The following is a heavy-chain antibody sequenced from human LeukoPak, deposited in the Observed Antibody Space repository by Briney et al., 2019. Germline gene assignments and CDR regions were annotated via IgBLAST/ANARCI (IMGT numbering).Heavy chain of an antibody. V-gene: IGHV3-64*01. CDR3: ARDGVNCSGAGCYSFFAFDV. CDR2: ISSNGIYT. D-gene: IGHD2-15*01. Sequence: PGGSLRLSCAASGFTFSDYGMYWVRQAPGKGLEHVSGISSNGIYTYYANSVKGRFTISRGNSKNTLYLQMNSLRAEDTAVYYCARDGVNCSGAGCYSFFAFDVWGQGTMVTVSS. J-gene: IGHJ3*01. CDR1: GFTFSDYG.